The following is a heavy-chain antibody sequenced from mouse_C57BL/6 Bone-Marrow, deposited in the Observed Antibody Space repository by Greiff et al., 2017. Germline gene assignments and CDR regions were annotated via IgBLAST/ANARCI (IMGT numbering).Heavy chain of an antibody. D-gene: IGHD3-1*01. Sequence: QVQLKQSGAELVRPGSSVKLSCKASGYTFTSYWMHWVKQRPIQGLEWIGNIDPSDSETHYNQKFKDKATLTVDKSSSTAYMQLSSLTSEDSAVYYCARAARYCDYWGQGTTLTVSS. V-gene: IGHV1-52*01. CDR1: GYTFTSYW. CDR3: ARAARYCDY. CDR2: IDPSDSET. J-gene: IGHJ2*01.